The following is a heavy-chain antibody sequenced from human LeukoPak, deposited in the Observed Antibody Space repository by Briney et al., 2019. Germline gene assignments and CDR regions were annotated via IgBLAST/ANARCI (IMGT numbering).Heavy chain of an antibody. Sequence: GGSLRLSCAASGFTFSSYAMSWVRQAPGKGLEGVSAISGSGGSTYYADSVKGRFTISRDNSKNTLYLQMNSLRAEDTAVYYCAKDRNYYYDSTLDWFDPWGQGTLVTVSS. CDR1: GFTFSSYA. D-gene: IGHD3-22*01. V-gene: IGHV3-23*01. CDR2: ISGSGGST. CDR3: AKDRNYYYDSTLDWFDP. J-gene: IGHJ5*02.